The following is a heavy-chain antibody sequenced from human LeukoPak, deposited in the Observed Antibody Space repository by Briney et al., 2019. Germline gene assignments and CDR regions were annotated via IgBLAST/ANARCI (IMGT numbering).Heavy chain of an antibody. CDR3: SAGRPLDAFDI. CDR1: GFTFSSYA. V-gene: IGHV3-15*01. J-gene: IGHJ3*02. Sequence: GGSLRLSCAASGFTFSSYAMSWVRQAPGEGLEWVGRIKSKSGGGTTDYAAPVKGRFTISRDDSKNTLYLQMNSLKTEDTGVYYCSAGRPLDAFDIWGQGTMVTVSS. CDR2: IKSKSGGGTT.